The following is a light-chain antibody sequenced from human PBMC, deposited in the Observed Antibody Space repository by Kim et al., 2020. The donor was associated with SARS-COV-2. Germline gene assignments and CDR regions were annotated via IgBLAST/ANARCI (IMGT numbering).Light chain of an antibody. CDR1: QSVSSSY. Sequence: EIVLTQSPDTLSLSPGERATLSCRASQSVSSSYLAWYQQKPGQATRLLIYGASSRATVIPDRFSGGVSGTDFTLPISRLEIEDFAVYYYQRGITFGQGTRLDIK. J-gene: IGKJ5*01. CDR2: GAS. V-gene: IGKV3-20*01. CDR3: QRGIT.